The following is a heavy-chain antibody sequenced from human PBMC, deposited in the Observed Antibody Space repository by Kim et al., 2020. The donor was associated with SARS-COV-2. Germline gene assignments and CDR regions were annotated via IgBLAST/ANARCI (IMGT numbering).Heavy chain of an antibody. Sequence: SETLSLTCTVSGDSITSGGYSWNWIRQRPGKGLEWIGYIYDSGSTRYNPSLNSRITISIDTPKNQFSLKLTSVTDADTAVYYCARASWSEIPSLFYFYM. D-gene: IGHD2-2*02. J-gene: IGHJ6*03. CDR1: GDSITSGGYS. CDR2: IYDSGST. V-gene: IGHV4-31*03. CDR3: ARASWSEIPSLFYFYM.